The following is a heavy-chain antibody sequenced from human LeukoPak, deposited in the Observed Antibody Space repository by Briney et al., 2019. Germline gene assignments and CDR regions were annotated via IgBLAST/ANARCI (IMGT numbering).Heavy chain of an antibody. CDR3: ARIFIRNGYSSYFDC. Sequence: SETLSLTCTVSGFSISSGHYWGWVRQPPGAGLEWIGSVYQSGTTYYNPSLKSRVTTSVDMSKNQFSLRLRPVTAADTAVYYCARIFIRNGYSSYFDCWGQGTLVAVSS. V-gene: IGHV4-38-2*02. D-gene: IGHD5-18*01. J-gene: IGHJ4*02. CDR1: GFSISSGHY. CDR2: VYQSGTT.